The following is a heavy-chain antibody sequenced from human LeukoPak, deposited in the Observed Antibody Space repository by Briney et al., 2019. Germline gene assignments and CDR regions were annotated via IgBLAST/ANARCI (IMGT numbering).Heavy chain of an antibody. V-gene: IGHV3-7*01. Sequence: GRSLSPSCAVSGFTPRSYWMSWVRQAPEEGLEWVANIKQDGTERYYMDSVKGQFSITRENSKNTMNLQMNSLRAEDTAVYYCAKDAAAGYCTSIRCYIEYFQDWGQGTLVTASS. CDR1: GFTPRSYW. CDR2: IKQDGTER. D-gene: IGHD2-2*02. CDR3: AKDAAAGYCTSIRCYIEYFQD. J-gene: IGHJ1*01.